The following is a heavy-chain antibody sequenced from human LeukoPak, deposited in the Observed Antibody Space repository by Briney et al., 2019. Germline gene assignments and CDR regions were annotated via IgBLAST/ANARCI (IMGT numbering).Heavy chain of an antibody. V-gene: IGHV1-46*01. CDR3: AKAPRNSSTMLDY. D-gene: IGHD6-13*01. J-gene: IGHJ4*02. Sequence: ASVKASCKASGYTFTSYWIQWVRQAPGQGLEWMGLINPSDGSIAYAHRFQGRVAMTRDTSTSIVYMDLSSLRSEDTAVYYCAKAPRNSSTMLDYWGQGTLLTVSS. CDR1: GYTFTSYW. CDR2: INPSDGSI.